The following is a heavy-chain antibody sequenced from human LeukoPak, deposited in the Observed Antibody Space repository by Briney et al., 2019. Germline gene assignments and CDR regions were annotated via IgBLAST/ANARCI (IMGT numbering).Heavy chain of an antibody. V-gene: IGHV4-34*01. CDR1: GGSFSGYY. Sequence: SETLSLTCAVYGGSFSGYYWSWIRQPPGKGLEWIGEINHSGSTNYNPSLKSRVTISADTSKNQFSLKLSSVTAADTAVYYCARGYRTYCGGDCYYYWGQGTLVTVSS. CDR2: INHSGST. J-gene: IGHJ4*02. CDR3: ARGYRTYCGGDCYYY. D-gene: IGHD2-21*02.